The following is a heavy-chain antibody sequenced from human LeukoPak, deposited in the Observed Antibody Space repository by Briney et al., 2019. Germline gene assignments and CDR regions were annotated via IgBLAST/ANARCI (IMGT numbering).Heavy chain of an antibody. J-gene: IGHJ4*02. CDR3: ARERTGVIPNTALCFDY. CDR1: GGSISSYY. D-gene: IGHD3-10*01. CDR2: TYTSGST. Sequence: TSETLSLTCTGSGGSISSYYWGWLPQPAGKGLEGIGRTYTSGSTNYNPSLKSRVTMSVHTSKNQFSLKLSSVAAADTAVYYCARERTGVIPNTALCFDYWGQGTLVTVSS. V-gene: IGHV4-4*07.